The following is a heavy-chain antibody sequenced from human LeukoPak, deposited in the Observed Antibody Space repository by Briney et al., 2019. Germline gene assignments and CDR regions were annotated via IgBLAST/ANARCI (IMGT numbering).Heavy chain of an antibody. Sequence: ASVKVSCKASGYTFTSYAMHWVRQAPGQRLEWMGWINAGNGNTKYSQKFQGRVTITRDTSASTAYMELSSLRSEDTAVYYYARPPGGSKDYYFDYWGQGTLVTVSS. D-gene: IGHD3-16*01. V-gene: IGHV1-3*01. CDR1: GYTFTSYA. CDR3: ARPPGGSKDYYFDY. CDR2: INAGNGNT. J-gene: IGHJ4*02.